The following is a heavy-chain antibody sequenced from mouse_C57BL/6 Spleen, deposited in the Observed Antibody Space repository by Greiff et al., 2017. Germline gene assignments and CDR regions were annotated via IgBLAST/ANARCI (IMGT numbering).Heavy chain of an antibody. J-gene: IGHJ3*01. V-gene: IGHV6-3*01. CDR2: IRLKSDNYAT. D-gene: IGHD2-4*01. CDR3: TGYDFAWFAY. CDR1: GFTFSNYW. Sequence: EVQGVESGGGLVQPGGSMKLSCVASGFTFSNYWMNWVRQSPEKGLEWVAQIRLKSDNYATHYAESVKGRFTISRDDSKSSVYLQMNNLRAEDTGIYYCTGYDFAWFAYWGQGTLVTVSA.